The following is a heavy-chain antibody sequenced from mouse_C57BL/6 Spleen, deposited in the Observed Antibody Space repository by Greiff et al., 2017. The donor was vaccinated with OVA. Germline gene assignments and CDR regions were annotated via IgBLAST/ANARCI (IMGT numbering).Heavy chain of an antibody. D-gene: IGHD1-1*01. Sequence: EVKLQESGPGLVKPSQSLSLTCSVTGYSITSGYYWNWIRQFPGNKLEWMGYISYDGSNNYNPSLKNRISITRDTSKNQFFLKLNSVTTEDTATYYCANGLYWYFDVWGTGTTVTVSS. CDR3: ANGLYWYFDV. J-gene: IGHJ1*03. V-gene: IGHV3-6*01. CDR1: GYSITSGYY. CDR2: ISYDGSN.